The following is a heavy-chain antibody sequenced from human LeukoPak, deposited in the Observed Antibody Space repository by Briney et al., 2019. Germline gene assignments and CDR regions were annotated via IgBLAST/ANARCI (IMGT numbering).Heavy chain of an antibody. D-gene: IGHD1-26*01. CDR1: GFTFSDYY. J-gene: IGHJ4*02. Sequence: GGSLRLSCAASGFTFSDYYMSWIRQAPGKGLEWVSYISSSGSTIYYADSVKGRFTISRDNAKNSLYLQMNSLRAEDTAVYYCASNRYSGSYLYYFDYWGQGTLVTVSS. CDR2: ISSSGSTI. CDR3: ASNRYSGSYLYYFDY. V-gene: IGHV3-11*01.